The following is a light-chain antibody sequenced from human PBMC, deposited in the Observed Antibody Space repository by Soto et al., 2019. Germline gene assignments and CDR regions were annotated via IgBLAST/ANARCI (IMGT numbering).Light chain of an antibody. CDR1: SSDVGGYNY. CDR2: DVS. J-gene: IGLJ1*01. CDR3: SSYTSSSTLEF. Sequence: QSVLTQPASVSGSPGQSITISCTGTSSDVGGYNYVSWYQQHPGKAPKLMIYDVSNRPSGVSNRFSGSKSGNTASLTISGLQAEDGADYSCSSYTSSSTLEFFGTGTKVTVL. V-gene: IGLV2-14*01.